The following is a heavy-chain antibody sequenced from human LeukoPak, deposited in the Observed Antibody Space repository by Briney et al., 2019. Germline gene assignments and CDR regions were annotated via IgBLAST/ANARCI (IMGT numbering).Heavy chain of an antibody. J-gene: IGHJ6*02. Sequence: ASVKVSCKASGYTFTGYYMHWVRQAPGQGLEWMGWINPNSGGTNYAQKFQGGVTMTRDTSISTAYMELSRLRSDDTAVYYCARDGGFKTPWDYYYGMDVWGQGTTVTVSS. CDR2: INPNSGGT. CDR1: GYTFTGYY. V-gene: IGHV1-2*02. CDR3: ARDGGFKTPWDYYYGMDV. D-gene: IGHD7-27*01.